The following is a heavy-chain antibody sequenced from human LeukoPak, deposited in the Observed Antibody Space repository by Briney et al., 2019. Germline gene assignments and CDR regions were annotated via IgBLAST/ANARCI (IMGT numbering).Heavy chain of an antibody. D-gene: IGHD6-13*01. CDR3: ASSPGSSTSWYHFDN. V-gene: IGHV4-39*01. J-gene: IGHJ4*02. Sequence: PSETLSLTCNVSGGSVSSSNHHWAWIPPSPGMGLEWVGTFFSTGRTSQNPDPSLKGRVTLSVGTSRNQCSLQLRSLTAADTAIFYCASSPGSSTSWYHFDNWGQGTLVTVSS. CDR1: GGSVSSSNHH. CDR2: FFSTGRT.